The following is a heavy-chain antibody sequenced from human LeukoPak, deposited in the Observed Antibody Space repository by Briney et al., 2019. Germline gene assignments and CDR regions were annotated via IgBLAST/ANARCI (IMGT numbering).Heavy chain of an antibody. D-gene: IGHD3-22*01. V-gene: IGHV4-28*05. J-gene: IGHJ4*02. Sequence: SDTLSLTCAVSGYSISSSNWWGWIRQPPGKGLEWIGYIYYSGSIYYNPSLKSRVTISVDTSKNQFSLKLSSVTAADTAVYYCATLYDSSGYYPFWGQGTLVTVSS. CDR3: ATLYDSSGYYPF. CDR1: GYSISSSNW. CDR2: IYYSGSI.